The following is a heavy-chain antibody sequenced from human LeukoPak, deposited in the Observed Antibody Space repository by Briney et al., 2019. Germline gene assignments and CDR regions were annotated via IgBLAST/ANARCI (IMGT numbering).Heavy chain of an antibody. J-gene: IGHJ1*01. CDR3: ATGGNFYYSH. V-gene: IGHV3-33*01. D-gene: IGHD4-11*01. CDR2: AYGDGSSQ. CDR1: GFPFSGYG. Sequence: GGSLRLSCAASGFPFSGYGMHWVRQAPGKGLEWVAVAYGDGSSQYYADSVKGRFSISKDNSKNTLSLQMNSLRAEDTAVYSCATGGNFYYSHWGQGTLVTVSS.